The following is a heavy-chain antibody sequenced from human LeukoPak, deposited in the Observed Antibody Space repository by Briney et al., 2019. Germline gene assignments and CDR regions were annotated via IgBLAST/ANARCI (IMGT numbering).Heavy chain of an antibody. J-gene: IGHJ3*02. Sequence: SETLSLTCTVSGGSISSSSYYWGWIRQPPGKGLEWIGSIYYSGSTYYNPSLKSRVTISVDTSKNQFSLKLSSVTAADTAVYYCAREGSSYDSSTNDAFDIWGQGTMVTVSS. V-gene: IGHV4-39*07. CDR2: IYYSGST. CDR3: AREGSSYDSSTNDAFDI. D-gene: IGHD3-22*01. CDR1: GGSISSSSYY.